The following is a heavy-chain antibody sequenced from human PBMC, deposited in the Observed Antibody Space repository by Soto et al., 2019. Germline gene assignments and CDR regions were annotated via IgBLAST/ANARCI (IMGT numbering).Heavy chain of an antibody. CDR2: ISSSGGDT. V-gene: IGHV3-23*01. D-gene: IGHD3-22*01. Sequence: PGGSLRLSCAASGFTFSSYAISWVRQAPGKGLEWVSAISSSGGDTYYTDSVKGRFAISRDNSKNTLYLQMHSLSAEDTAVYYCAKRYFYDNSGLWDYWGQGTLVTVSS. J-gene: IGHJ4*02. CDR3: AKRYFYDNSGLWDY. CDR1: GFTFSSYA.